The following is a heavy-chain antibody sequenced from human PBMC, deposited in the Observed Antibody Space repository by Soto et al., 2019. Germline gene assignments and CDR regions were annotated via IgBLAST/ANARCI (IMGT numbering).Heavy chain of an antibody. Sequence: PSETLSLTCAVYGGSFSGYYWSWIRQPPGKGLEWIGETNHSGSTNYNPSLKSRVTISVDTSKNQFSLKLSSVTAADTAVYYCARGRPYCSSTSCYPALWGQGTLVTVSS. J-gene: IGHJ4*02. D-gene: IGHD2-2*01. CDR2: TNHSGST. CDR3: ARGRPYCSSTSCYPAL. V-gene: IGHV4-34*01. CDR1: GGSFSGYY.